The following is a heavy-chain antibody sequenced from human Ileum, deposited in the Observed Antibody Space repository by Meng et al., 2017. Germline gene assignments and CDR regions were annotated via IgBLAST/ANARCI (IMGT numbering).Heavy chain of an antibody. CDR3: ARSSTSPASYFFDY. CDR1: GGSFSRCSYY. CDR2: IYYSGST. Sequence: RESGPILSRPSETLSLPCTVSGGSFSRCSYYWSWIRQPPGKGLEWIGHIYYSGSTNYNPSLKSRVTISVDMSKNQFSLKLNSVTAADTAIYFCARSSTSPASYFFDYWGQGTLVTVSS. J-gene: IGHJ4*02. V-gene: IGHV4-61*01. D-gene: IGHD6-6*01.